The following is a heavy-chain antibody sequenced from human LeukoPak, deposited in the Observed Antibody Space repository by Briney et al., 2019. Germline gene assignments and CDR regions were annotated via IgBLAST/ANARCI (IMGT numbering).Heavy chain of an antibody. J-gene: IGHJ4*02. Sequence: GASVKVSCKASGYTFTGYYMHWVRQAPGQGLEWMGWINPNSGGTNYAQKFQGRVTMTRDTSISTAYMELSRLRSDDTAVYYCARDDCSSTSCYSLDHWGQGTLVTVSS. CDR1: GYTFTGYY. V-gene: IGHV1-2*02. CDR2: INPNSGGT. CDR3: ARDDCSSTSCYSLDH. D-gene: IGHD2-2*01.